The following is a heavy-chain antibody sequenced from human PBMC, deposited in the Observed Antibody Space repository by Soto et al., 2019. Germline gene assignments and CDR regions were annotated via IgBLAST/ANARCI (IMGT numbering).Heavy chain of an antibody. J-gene: IGHJ5*02. Sequence: QVQLVQSGAEVKKPGASVKVSCKASGYTFTSYGISWVRQAPGQGLEWMGWISAYNGNTNCAQKLQGRVTMTTDTSTSTAYMELRSLRSDDTAVYYCARVSEDYDFWSGYYYAGWFDPWGQGTLVTVSS. CDR1: GYTFTSYG. D-gene: IGHD3-3*01. CDR3: ARVSEDYDFWSGYYYAGWFDP. CDR2: ISAYNGNT. V-gene: IGHV1-18*01.